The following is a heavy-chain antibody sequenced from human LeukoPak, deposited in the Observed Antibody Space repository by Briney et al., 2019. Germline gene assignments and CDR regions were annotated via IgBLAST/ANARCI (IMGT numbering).Heavy chain of an antibody. CDR1: GFTFSSYG. CDR2: IWYGGSNK. J-gene: IGHJ5*02. Sequence: GGSLRLSCAASGFTFSSYGMHWVRQAPGKGLEWVAVIWYGGSNKYHADSVKGRFTISRDNSKNTLYLQMNSLRAEDTAVYYCARGYGDRLDCFDPWGQGTLVTVSS. CDR3: ARGYGDRLDCFDP. D-gene: IGHD4-17*01. V-gene: IGHV3-33*01.